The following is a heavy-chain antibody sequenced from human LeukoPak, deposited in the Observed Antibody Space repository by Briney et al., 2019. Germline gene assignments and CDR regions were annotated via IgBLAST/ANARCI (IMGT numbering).Heavy chain of an antibody. V-gene: IGHV3-23*01. J-gene: IGHJ4*02. CDR1: GFTFAIHA. Sequence: PGGSLRLSCAASGFTFAIHAMTWVRQAPGKGLEWVSGISGDGASTHYAESVKGQFTISRDNSQNTLFLQMNSLRVEDTAVYYCARERKWPTGKRYSDYWGQGTLVTVSS. D-gene: IGHD2-8*02. CDR2: ISGDGAST. CDR3: ARERKWPTGKRYSDY.